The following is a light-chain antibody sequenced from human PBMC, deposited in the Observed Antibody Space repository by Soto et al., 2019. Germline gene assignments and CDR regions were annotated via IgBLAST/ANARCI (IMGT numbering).Light chain of an antibody. Sequence: DIVMTQSPDSLAVSLGERATINCKSSQSGLYSSNNKNYLAWYQQKPGQPPKLLIYWASTREAGVPDRFSGSGSGTDFTLTISSLQAEDVAVYYCQHHYSTPPTFGQETKVEIK. J-gene: IGKJ1*01. CDR1: QSGLYSSNNKNY. CDR2: WAS. V-gene: IGKV4-1*01. CDR3: QHHYSTPPT.